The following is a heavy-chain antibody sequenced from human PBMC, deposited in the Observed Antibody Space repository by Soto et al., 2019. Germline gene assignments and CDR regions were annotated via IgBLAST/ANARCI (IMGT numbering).Heavy chain of an antibody. V-gene: IGHV3-23*01. D-gene: IGHD3-22*01. CDR1: GFTFSXXX. CDR2: ISGSGGST. J-gene: IGHJ4*02. Sequence: EVQLLESGGGLVQPGGSLRLSCAASGFTFSXXXXSWVRQAPGXXXXXVSAISGSGGSTYYADSVKGRFTISRDNSKNTLYLQMNSLRAEDTAVYYCAKDLMYDSSGYYYEPSDYWGQGTLVTVSS. CDR3: AKDLMYDSSGYYYEPSDY.